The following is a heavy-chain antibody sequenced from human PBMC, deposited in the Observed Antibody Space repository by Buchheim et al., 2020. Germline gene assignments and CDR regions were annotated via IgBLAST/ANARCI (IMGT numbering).Heavy chain of an antibody. CDR2: ISGRGDST. CDR1: GFTFTSYG. V-gene: IGHV3-23*01. CDR3: ATRGCYYYLGY. Sequence: EVQLLESGGGLVQPGGSLRLSCAASGFTFTSYGMSWVRQAPGKGLEWVSVISGRGDSTYYADSVRGRFTISRDNSKNTLYLQMNSLRAEDAAVYYCATRGCYYYLGYWGQGTL. D-gene: IGHD1-26*01. J-gene: IGHJ4*02.